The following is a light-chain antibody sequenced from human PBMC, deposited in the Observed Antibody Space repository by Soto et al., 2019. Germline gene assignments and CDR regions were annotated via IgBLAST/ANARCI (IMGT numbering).Light chain of an antibody. V-gene: IGKV1-5*03. CDR2: ETS. J-gene: IGKJ1*01. CDR1: QSISVW. Sequence: DIHMTQSPSSLSASVGDRVTITCRASQSISVWLAWYQQKPGKDPNLLIYETSSLETGVPSWFSGSGSGTDFTLTISSLQPDDFANYYCQHYNNYSWSFGQGTKVEIK. CDR3: QHYNNYSWS.